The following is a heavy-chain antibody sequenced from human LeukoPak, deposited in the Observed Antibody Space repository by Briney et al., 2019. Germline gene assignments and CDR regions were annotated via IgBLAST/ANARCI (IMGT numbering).Heavy chain of an antibody. V-gene: IGHV3-30*18. D-gene: IGHD3-10*01. CDR1: GFTFSSYG. J-gene: IGHJ6*02. CDR2: ISYDGSNK. Sequence: GGSLRLSCAASGFTFSSYGMHWVRQAPGRGLEWVAVISYDGSNKYYADSVKGRFTISRDISKNTLYLQMNSLRAEDTAGYYCAKDLWEVSYYYGSGSYPYYYFYYGMDVWGQGTTVTVSS. CDR3: AKDLWEVSYYYGSGSYPYYYFYYGMDV.